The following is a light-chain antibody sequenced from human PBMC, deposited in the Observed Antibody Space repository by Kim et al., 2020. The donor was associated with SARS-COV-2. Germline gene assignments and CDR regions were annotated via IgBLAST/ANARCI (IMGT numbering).Light chain of an antibody. J-gene: IGKJ4*01. V-gene: IGKV3-15*01. CDR2: GAF. Sequence: SVSPGERATLSCRASQSVGNYLAWYQQKPGQTPRLLIYGAFTRATGIPARFSGTGSGTDFTLTISSLQSEDFAVYYCQHYSNWPLTFGGGTKLEIK. CDR3: QHYSNWPLT. CDR1: QSVGNY.